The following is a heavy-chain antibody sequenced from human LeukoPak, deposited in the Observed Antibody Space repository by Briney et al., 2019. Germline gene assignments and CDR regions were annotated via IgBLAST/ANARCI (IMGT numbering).Heavy chain of an antibody. CDR2: ISWNSGSI. Sequence: GRSLRLSCAASGFTFDDYAMHWVRQAPGKGLDWVSGISWNSGSIGYADSVKGRFTISRDNAKNSLYLQMNSLRAEDTALYYCAKDIGDYGDYGVDYWGQRTLVTVSS. CDR3: AKDIGDYGDYGVDY. CDR1: GFTFDDYA. J-gene: IGHJ4*02. V-gene: IGHV3-9*01. D-gene: IGHD4-17*01.